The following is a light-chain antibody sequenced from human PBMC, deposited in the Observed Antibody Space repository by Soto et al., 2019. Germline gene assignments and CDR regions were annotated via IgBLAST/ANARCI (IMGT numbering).Light chain of an antibody. CDR3: QQRTDWHRT. CDR1: QIVSRC. CDR2: RAS. V-gene: IGKV3-11*01. Sequence: EVVLTQSPSTLYVSPGERATLSCRASQIVSRCLAWYQQKPGQAPRLLIYRASTRANGVPARFSGSGSGTALSLLISSLLQDDVAVSYCQQRTDWHRTFGQGTKVEVK. J-gene: IGKJ1*01.